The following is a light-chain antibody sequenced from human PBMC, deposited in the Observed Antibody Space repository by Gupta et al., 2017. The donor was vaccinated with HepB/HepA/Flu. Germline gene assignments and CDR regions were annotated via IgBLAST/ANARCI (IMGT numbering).Light chain of an antibody. CDR1: QNIRTS. J-gene: IGKJ1*01. V-gene: IGKV3-11*01. CDR2: DVS. CDR3: QQRSKWPPT. Sequence: EIVLTQSPATLALSPGERVTLSCRASQNIRTSLAWYQHKPGRAPRLLIYDVSNSATGVPARFDGSGSGTXFTLAIXSREPPDFAVSYCQQRSKWPPTFGXGTMVEI.